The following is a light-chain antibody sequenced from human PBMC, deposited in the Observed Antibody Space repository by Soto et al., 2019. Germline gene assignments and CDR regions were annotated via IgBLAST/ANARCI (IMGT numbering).Light chain of an antibody. CDR3: CSFADHYPYV. CDR2: EGN. J-gene: IGLJ1*01. Sequence: QSVLTQPASVSGSPGQSITISCTGTSSDVGSYDLVSWYQQHPGKAPQLIICEGNKRPSGVSNRFSGSKSGNTASLTISGLQAEDEADYYCCSFADHYPYVFGTGTKVTVL. CDR1: SSDVGSYDL. V-gene: IGLV2-23*01.